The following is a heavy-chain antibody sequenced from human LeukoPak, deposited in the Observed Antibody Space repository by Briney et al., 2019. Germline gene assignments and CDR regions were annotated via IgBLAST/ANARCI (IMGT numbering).Heavy chain of an antibody. V-gene: IGHV3-21*01. CDR3: ARDKGDGYSPFDY. CDR2: ISSSSSYI. D-gene: IGHD5-24*01. J-gene: IGHJ4*02. Sequence: GGSLRLSCAASGFTFSSYSMNWVRQAPGKGLEWVSSISSSSSYIYYADSVKGRFTISRDNAKNSLYLQMNSLRAEDTAVYYCARDKGDGYSPFDYWGQGTLVTVSS. CDR1: GFTFSSYS.